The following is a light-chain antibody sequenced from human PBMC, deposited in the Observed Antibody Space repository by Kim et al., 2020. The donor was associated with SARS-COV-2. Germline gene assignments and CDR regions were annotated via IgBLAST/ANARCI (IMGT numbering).Light chain of an antibody. CDR3: QQYGSSPYT. J-gene: IGKJ2*01. Sequence: WSPGERAALSCRASQSVSSSYLAWYQQKPGQAPRLLIYGASSRATGIPDRFSGSGSGTDFTLTISRLEPEDFAVYYCQQYGSSPYTFGQGTKLEI. CDR2: GAS. V-gene: IGKV3-20*01. CDR1: QSVSSSY.